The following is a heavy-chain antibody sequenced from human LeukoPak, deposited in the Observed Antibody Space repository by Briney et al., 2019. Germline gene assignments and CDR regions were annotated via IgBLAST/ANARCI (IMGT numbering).Heavy chain of an antibody. CDR3: LRDESGSFFAY. CDR2: IGGSSDFI. CDR1: GFSFRNYN. D-gene: IGHD3-10*01. V-gene: IGHV3-21*06. Sequence: PGGSLRLSCAASGFSFRNYNMNWVRQAPGKGLEWVSSIGGSSDFIYYGDSVKGRFTISRDNAKNSVYLQMNSLRAEDTVVYYCLRDESGSFFAYWGQGTLVIVSS. J-gene: IGHJ4*02.